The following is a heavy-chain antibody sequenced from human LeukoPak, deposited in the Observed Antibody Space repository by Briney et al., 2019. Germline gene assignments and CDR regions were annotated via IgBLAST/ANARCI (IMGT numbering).Heavy chain of an antibody. CDR1: GGSFSGYY. V-gene: IGHV4-34*01. CDR2: INHSGST. J-gene: IGHJ6*02. CDR3: ARGPHYYYYGMDV. Sequence: SEALSLTCAVYGGSFSGYYWSWIRQPPGKGLEWIGEINHSGSTNYNPSLKSRVTISVDTSKNQFSLKLSSVTAADTAVYYCARGPHYYYYGMDVWGQGTTVTVSS.